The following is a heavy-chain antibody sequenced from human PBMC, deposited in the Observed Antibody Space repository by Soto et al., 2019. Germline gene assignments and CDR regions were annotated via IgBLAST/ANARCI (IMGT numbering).Heavy chain of an antibody. CDR2: INADYGNT. J-gene: IGHJ5*02. Sequence: QLQLVQSGTELKKPGASVKVSCKASGYTFTNYGISWVRQAPGQGLGWMGWINADYGNTNYEQKFQGRVTMTTDTSTNTAYMELRSLRSDDTAVYYCARKSLSNFNWFDPWGQGTLVTVSS. CDR3: ARKSLSNFNWFDP. V-gene: IGHV1-18*04. D-gene: IGHD4-4*01. CDR1: GYTFTNYG.